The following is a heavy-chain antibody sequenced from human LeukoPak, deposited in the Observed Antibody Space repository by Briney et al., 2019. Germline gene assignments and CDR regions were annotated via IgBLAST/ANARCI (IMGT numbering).Heavy chain of an antibody. J-gene: IGHJ4*02. CDR2: IYTSGST. Sequence: PSETLSLTCTVSGGSISSCYWSWIRQPAGKGLEWIGRIYTSGSTNYNPSLKGRVTMSVDTSKNQFSLKLSSVTAADTAVYYCARETNDGNFDYWGQGTLVTVSS. D-gene: IGHD1-1*01. V-gene: IGHV4-4*07. CDR1: GGSISSCY. CDR3: ARETNDGNFDY.